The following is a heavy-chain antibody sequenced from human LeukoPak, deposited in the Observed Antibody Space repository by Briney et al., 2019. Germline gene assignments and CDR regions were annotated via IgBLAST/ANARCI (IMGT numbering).Heavy chain of an antibody. CDR3: ASLPEGLSPDPIDY. CDR2: INHSGST. V-gene: IGHV4-34*01. CDR1: GGSFSGYY. D-gene: IGHD3-3*01. Sequence: TLSLTCAVYGGSFSGYYWSWIRQPPGKGLEWIGEINHSGSTNYNPSLKSRVTISVDTSKNQFSLKLSSVTAADTAVYYCASLPEGLSPDPIDYWGQGTLVTVSS. J-gene: IGHJ4*02.